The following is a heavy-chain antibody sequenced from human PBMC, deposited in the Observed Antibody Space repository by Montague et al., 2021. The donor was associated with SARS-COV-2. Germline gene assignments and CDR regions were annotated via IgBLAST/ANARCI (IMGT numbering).Heavy chain of an antibody. D-gene: IGHD6-25*01. V-gene: IGHV3-15*01. CDR3: TTDSSGMRY. CDR1: GMTFRKAW. Sequence: SLRLSCAASGMTFRKAWMNWVRQAPGKGLEWIGRIKSESDGGTTDYAAPVRGRFIISREDAETTVFLQMSSLKTEDTGVYYCTTDSSGMRYWGPGSLVAVSS. J-gene: IGHJ4*02. CDR2: IKSESDGGTT.